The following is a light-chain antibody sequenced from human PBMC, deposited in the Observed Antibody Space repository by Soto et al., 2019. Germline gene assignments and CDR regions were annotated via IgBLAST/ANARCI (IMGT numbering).Light chain of an antibody. CDR2: GAS. V-gene: IGKV3-15*01. J-gene: IGKJ3*01. CDR1: QSVSSN. Sequence: EIVMTQSPATLSVSPGERATLSCRASQSVSSNLAWYQQKPGQAPRLLIYGASTRATGIPARFSGSGSGTDFTLTISRLEPEDFAVYYCQQYGSWVTFGPGTKVDI. CDR3: QQYGSWVT.